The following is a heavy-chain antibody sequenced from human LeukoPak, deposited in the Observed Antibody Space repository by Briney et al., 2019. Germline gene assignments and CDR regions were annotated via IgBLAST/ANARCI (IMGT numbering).Heavy chain of an antibody. CDR2: IYYSGST. Sequence: SETLSLTCTVSGGSISSYYWSWIRQPPGKGLEWIGYIYYSGSTNYNPSLKSRVTISVDTSKNKFSLKLSSVTAADTAVYYCARDAQGGFDYWGQGTLVTVSS. CDR1: GGSISSYY. J-gene: IGHJ4*02. CDR3: ARDAQGGFDY. V-gene: IGHV4-59*01.